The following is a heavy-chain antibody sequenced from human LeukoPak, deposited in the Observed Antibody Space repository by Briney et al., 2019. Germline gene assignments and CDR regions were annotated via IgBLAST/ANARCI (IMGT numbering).Heavy chain of an antibody. J-gene: IGHJ4*02. V-gene: IGHV3-66*01. CDR1: GFTVSSNY. D-gene: IGHD1-26*01. CDR3: AKGTVGVTGPEY. Sequence: GGSLRLSCAASGFTVSSNYMSWVRQAPGKGLEWVSVIYSGGSTYYADSVKGRFTISRDNSKNTLWLQMNSLRPEDTALYYCAKGTVGVTGPEYWGQGILVTVSS. CDR2: IYSGGST.